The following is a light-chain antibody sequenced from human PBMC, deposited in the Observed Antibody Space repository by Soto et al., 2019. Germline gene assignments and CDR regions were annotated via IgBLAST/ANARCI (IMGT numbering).Light chain of an antibody. J-gene: IGLJ3*02. CDR1: SSDVGGYNY. Sequence: QSALTQPRSVSGSPGQSVTISCTGTSSDVGGYNYVPWYQQHPGKAPKLIIYDVSKRPSGVPDRFSGSKSGNTASLTISGLQAQDEADYYCCSSAGTYTSVFGGGTKLTVL. CDR2: DVS. CDR3: CSSAGTYTSV. V-gene: IGLV2-11*01.